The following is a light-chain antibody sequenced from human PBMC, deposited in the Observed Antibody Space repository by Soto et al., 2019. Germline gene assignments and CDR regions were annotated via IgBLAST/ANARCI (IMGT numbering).Light chain of an antibody. CDR1: SSNLGANYD. V-gene: IGLV1-40*01. CDR2: GNN. CDR3: CSYAGSSTWV. Sequence: QAVVTQPASVSGAPGQRVTISCTGSSSNLGANYDVHWYQQFPGTAPKLLIYGNNNRPSGVPDRFSGSKSGTSASLAITGLQAEDEADYYCCSYAGSSTWVFGGGTKLTVL. J-gene: IGLJ3*02.